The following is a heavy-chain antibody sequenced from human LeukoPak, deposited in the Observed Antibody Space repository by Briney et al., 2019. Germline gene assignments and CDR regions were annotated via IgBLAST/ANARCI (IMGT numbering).Heavy chain of an antibody. Sequence: GGSLRLSCAVSGFTFSSYWMSWVRQASGKGLEWVGRIRNKANNYATAYAASLKGRFTISRDDSKNTAYLQMNSLETEDTAMYYCTYTSSSGVVYWGQGTLVTVSS. V-gene: IGHV3-73*01. D-gene: IGHD6-6*01. CDR1: GFTFSSYW. CDR2: IRNKANNYAT. J-gene: IGHJ4*02. CDR3: TYTSSSGVVY.